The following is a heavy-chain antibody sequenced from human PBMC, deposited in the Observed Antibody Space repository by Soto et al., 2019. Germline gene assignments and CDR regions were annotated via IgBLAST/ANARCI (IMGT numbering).Heavy chain of an antibody. CDR3: ARGPTYCSSTSCYDSGWFDP. V-gene: IGHV1-2*02. CDR2: INPNSGGT. Sequence: GASVKVSCKASGYTFTGYYMHWVRQAPGQGLEWMGWINPNSGGTNYAQKFQGRVTMTRDTSISTAYMELSRLRSDDTAVYYCARGPTYCSSTSCYDSGWFDPWGQGTLVTVT. D-gene: IGHD2-2*01. J-gene: IGHJ5*02. CDR1: GYTFTGYY.